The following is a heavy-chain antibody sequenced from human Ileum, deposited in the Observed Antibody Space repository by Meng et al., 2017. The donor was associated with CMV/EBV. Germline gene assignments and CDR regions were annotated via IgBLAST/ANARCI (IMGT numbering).Heavy chain of an antibody. CDR3: TRVLYQLLSENYFDY. D-gene: IGHD2-2*01. CDR1: GYVFNGYY. CDR2: INPNSGGT. V-gene: IGHV1-2*02. J-gene: IGHJ4*02. Sequence: SCKASGYVFNGYYMHWVRQVPGQGVEWMGWINPNSGGTNYAQKFQGRVTMTRDTSISTAYMELRRLRSDDTAVYYCTRVLYQLLSENYFDYGGQGTLVTV.